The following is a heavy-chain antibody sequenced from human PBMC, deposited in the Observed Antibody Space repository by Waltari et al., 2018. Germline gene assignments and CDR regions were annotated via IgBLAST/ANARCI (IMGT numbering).Heavy chain of an antibody. V-gene: IGHV1-3*01. J-gene: IGHJ4*02. CDR2: INPVTGYT. D-gene: IGHD4-17*01. CDR3: ARDTVTDLDY. CDR1: GYTFTSNS. Sequence: QVHLVQSGAEVKKPGASVKVSCKASGYTFTSNSIHWVRQAPGQRLEWLGWINPVTGYTNYSQKFQGRVTVTKDTSASTAYMEMSSLRSEDTAVYFCARDTVTDLDYWGQGTLVTVSS.